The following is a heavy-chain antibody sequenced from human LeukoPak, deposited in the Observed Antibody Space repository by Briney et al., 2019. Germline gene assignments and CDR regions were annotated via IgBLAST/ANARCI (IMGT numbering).Heavy chain of an antibody. CDR2: INPNSGGT. V-gene: IGHV1-2*02. CDR3: ARVPPAGFLEWLSGEYNWFDP. Sequence: ASVKVSCKASGYTFTSYAMNWVRQAPGQGLEWMGWINPNSGGTNYAQKFQGRVTMTRDTSISTAYMELSRLRSDDTAVYYCARVPPAGFLEWLSGEYNWFDPWGQGTLVTVSS. CDR1: GYTFTSYA. D-gene: IGHD3-3*01. J-gene: IGHJ5*02.